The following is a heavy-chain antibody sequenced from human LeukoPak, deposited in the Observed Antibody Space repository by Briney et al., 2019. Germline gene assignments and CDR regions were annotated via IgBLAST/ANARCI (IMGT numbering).Heavy chain of an antibody. Sequence: GASVQVSCKVSGYTLTELSMHWVRQAPGKGLEWMGGFDPEDGETIYAQEFQGRVTMTEDTSTDTAYMELSSLRSEDTAVYYCATSPGGLQPFDYWGQGTLVTVSS. V-gene: IGHV1-24*01. CDR1: GYTLTELS. D-gene: IGHD4-11*01. CDR3: ATSPGGLQPFDY. J-gene: IGHJ4*02. CDR2: FDPEDGET.